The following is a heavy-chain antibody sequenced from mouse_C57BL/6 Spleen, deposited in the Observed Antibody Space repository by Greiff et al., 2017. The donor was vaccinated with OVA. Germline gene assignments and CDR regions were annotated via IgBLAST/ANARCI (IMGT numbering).Heavy chain of an antibody. CDR2: IRLKSDNYAT. CDR1: GFTFSNYW. CDR3: TGRWLLRDY. J-gene: IGHJ2*01. Sequence: DVQLQESGGGLVQPGGSMKLSCVASGFTFSNYWMNWVRQSPEKGLEWVAQIRLKSDNYATHYAESVKGRFTISRDDSKSSVYLQMNNLRAEDTGIYYCTGRWLLRDYWGQGTTLTVSS. D-gene: IGHD2-3*01. V-gene: IGHV6-3*01.